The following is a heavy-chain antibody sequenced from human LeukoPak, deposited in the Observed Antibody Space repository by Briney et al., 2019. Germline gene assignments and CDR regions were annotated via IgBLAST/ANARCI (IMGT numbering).Heavy chain of an antibody. V-gene: IGHV3-9*01. CDR1: GLTFDDYA. Sequence: PGRSLRLSCAASGLTFDDYAMHWVRQAPGKGLEWVSGISWNSGSIGYADSVKGRFTISRDNAKNSLYLQMNSLRAEDTALYYCAKDPGPWGQGTLVTVSS. J-gene: IGHJ5*02. CDR2: ISWNSGSI. CDR3: AKDPGP.